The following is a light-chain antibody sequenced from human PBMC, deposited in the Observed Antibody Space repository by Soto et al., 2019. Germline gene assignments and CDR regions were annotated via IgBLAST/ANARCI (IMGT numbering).Light chain of an antibody. CDR3: QQCNIWPRT. CDR2: GAS. Sequence: EIVMTQSPATLSVSPGERATISCRASQSVGSNLAWYQQKPGQAPRLLIYGASSRAYGIPARFSGSGSGAEFTLTISSLQSEDFAVYYCQQCNIWPRTFGQGTKV. V-gene: IGKV3-15*01. J-gene: IGKJ1*01. CDR1: QSVGSN.